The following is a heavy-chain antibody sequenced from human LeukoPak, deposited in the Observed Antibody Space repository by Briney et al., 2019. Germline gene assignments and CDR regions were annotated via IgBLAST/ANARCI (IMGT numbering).Heavy chain of an antibody. CDR3: ARDTPLDMSSSGKFDY. Sequence: GGSLRLSCAASGFTFSSYWMSWVRQAPGKGLAWVANIQQDGSNKYYVDSVKGRFTISRDNAKNSLYLQMNSLRAEDTAVYYCARDTPLDMSSSGKFDYWGQGTLVTVSS. J-gene: IGHJ4*02. CDR1: GFTFSSYW. CDR2: IQQDGSNK. D-gene: IGHD6-6*01. V-gene: IGHV3-7*01.